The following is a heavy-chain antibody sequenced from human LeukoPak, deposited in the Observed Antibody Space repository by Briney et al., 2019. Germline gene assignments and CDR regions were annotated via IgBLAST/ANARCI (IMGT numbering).Heavy chain of an antibody. Sequence: ASVKVSCKASGYTFTNYYMHWVRQAPGQGLEWMGIINPSGGSTSYAQKFQGRVTMTRDTSTSTAYMELSSLRSEDTAVYYCARGYSTAVAYHYWGQGTLVTVSS. CDR2: INPSGGST. CDR3: ARGYSTAVAYHY. CDR1: GYTFTNYY. V-gene: IGHV1-46*01. D-gene: IGHD6-19*01. J-gene: IGHJ4*02.